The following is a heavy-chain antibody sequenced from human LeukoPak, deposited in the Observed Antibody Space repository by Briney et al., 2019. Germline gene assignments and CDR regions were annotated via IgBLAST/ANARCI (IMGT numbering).Heavy chain of an antibody. Sequence: PGGSLRLSCVASGFIFSHYGMHWVRQAPGKRLEWVAVIWSDGSNRFYAGSVKGRFTISRDNSQNTVFLQMNSLRAEDTAMYYCARDAQRGFDYSNSLKYWGHGILVTVSS. J-gene: IGHJ4*01. D-gene: IGHD4-11*01. CDR2: IWSDGSNR. CDR1: GFIFSHYG. V-gene: IGHV3-33*01. CDR3: ARDAQRGFDYSNSLKY.